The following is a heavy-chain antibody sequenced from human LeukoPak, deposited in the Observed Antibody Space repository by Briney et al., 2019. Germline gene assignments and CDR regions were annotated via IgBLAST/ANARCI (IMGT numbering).Heavy chain of an antibody. CDR1: GYTYTNYG. D-gene: IGHD2-15*01. J-gene: IGHJ4*02. CDR2: ISGYNGNT. Sequence: GASVKVSCKASGYTYTNYGISWVRQAPGQGLEWMGWISGYNGNTNFAQKFQGRVTMITDTSTTTAYMEVRSLRSDDTAVYYCARDPGWPRLNPFDFWGQGTLVTVSS. CDR3: ARDPGWPRLNPFDF. V-gene: IGHV1-18*01.